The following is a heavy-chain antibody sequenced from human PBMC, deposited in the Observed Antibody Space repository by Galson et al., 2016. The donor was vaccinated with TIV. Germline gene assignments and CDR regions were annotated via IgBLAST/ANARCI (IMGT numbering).Heavy chain of an antibody. CDR1: GGTLSNDP. CDR3: ARLTPCGGDCYYFDR. V-gene: IGHV1-69*10. J-gene: IGHJ4*02. CDR2: IIPIAVIS. D-gene: IGHD2-21*02. Sequence: SVKVSCKASGGTLSNDPITWVRQAPGQGLEWMGGIIPIAVISDNSQKFQGRVSITADVSTNTVYMELNSLRSEDTAVFYCARLTPCGGDCYYFDRWGQGTLVTVSS.